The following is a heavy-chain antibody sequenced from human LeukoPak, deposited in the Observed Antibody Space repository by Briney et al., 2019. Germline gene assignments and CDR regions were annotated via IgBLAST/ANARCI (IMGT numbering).Heavy chain of an antibody. J-gene: IGHJ6*02. D-gene: IGHD3-3*01. CDR3: AREHDYDFWSDYYTSYYYGMDV. CDR1: GFTFSSYS. CDR2: ISSGSSYI. V-gene: IGHV3-21*01. Sequence: PGGSLRLSCAASGFTFSSYSMNWVRQAPGKGLEWASSISSGSSYIYYADSVKGRLTISSDNAKNSLYLQMNSLRAEDTSVYYCAREHDYDFWSDYYTSYYYGMDVWGQGTTVTVSS.